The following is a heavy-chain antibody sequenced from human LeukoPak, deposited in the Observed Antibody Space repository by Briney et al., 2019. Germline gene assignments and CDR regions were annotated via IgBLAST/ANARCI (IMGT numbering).Heavy chain of an antibody. D-gene: IGHD1-7*01. J-gene: IGHJ1*01. V-gene: IGHV3-30*03. CDR2: ISYDGSNK. Sequence: SRGSLRLSCAASGFTFNSYGMHWVRQAPGKRLEWLAVISYDGSNKYFADSVEGRLVVSRDNSNNTLYLHMNTLRPDDTGIYYCAAYHASGTFGYFQHWGQGTLVTVSS. CDR3: AAYHASGTFGYFQH. CDR1: GFTFNSYG.